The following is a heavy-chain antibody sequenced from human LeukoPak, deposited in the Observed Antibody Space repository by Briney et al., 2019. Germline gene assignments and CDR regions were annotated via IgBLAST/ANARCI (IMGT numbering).Heavy chain of an antibody. CDR1: GGSISSGGYY. V-gene: IGHV4-31*03. CDR2: IYYSGST. Sequence: SETLSLTCTVSGGSISSGGYYWSWIRQHPGKGLEWIGYIYYSGSTYYNPSLKSRVTISVDTSKNQFSLKLSSVTAADTAVYYCARDSMVRGVISYGMDVWGQGTTVTVSS. CDR3: ARDSMVRGVISYGMDV. D-gene: IGHD3-10*01. J-gene: IGHJ6*02.